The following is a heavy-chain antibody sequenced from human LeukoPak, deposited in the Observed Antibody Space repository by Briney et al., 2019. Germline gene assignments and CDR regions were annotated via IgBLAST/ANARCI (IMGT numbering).Heavy chain of an antibody. CDR3: AKGGYRCSSTSCSNDY. Sequence: AGGSLRLSCAASGFTFSSYALSWVRQAPGKGLEWVSAISGSGGSTYYADSVKGRFTISRDNSKNTLYLQMNSLSAEDTAVYYCAKGGYRCSSTSCSNDYWGQGTLVTVSP. CDR2: ISGSGGST. D-gene: IGHD2-2*01. CDR1: GFTFSSYA. J-gene: IGHJ4*02. V-gene: IGHV3-23*01.